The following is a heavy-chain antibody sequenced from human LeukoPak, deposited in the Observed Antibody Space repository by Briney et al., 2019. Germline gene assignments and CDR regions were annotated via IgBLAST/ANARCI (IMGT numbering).Heavy chain of an antibody. J-gene: IGHJ6*03. Sequence: ASVKVSCTASGYTFTNYGISWVRQAPGQGLEWMGWISAYNGNTNHAQKFQGRVTMTTDTSTSTAYMERRSLRSDDTAVYYCARLQDYYYYMDVWGKGTTVTISS. CDR2: ISAYNGNT. CDR1: GYTFTNYG. CDR3: ARLQDYYYYMDV. V-gene: IGHV1-18*01.